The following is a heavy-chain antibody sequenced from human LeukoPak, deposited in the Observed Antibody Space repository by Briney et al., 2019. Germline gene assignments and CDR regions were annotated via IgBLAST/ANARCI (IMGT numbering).Heavy chain of an antibody. CDR2: IRYDGSNK. CDR1: GFTFSSYG. Sequence: GGSLRLSCAASGFTFSSYGMHWVRQAPGKGLEWVAFIRYDGSNKYYADSVKGRFTISRDNSKNTLYLQMNSLRAEDTAVYYCAKDWHYYDSSGYRVMDVWGKGTTVTISS. D-gene: IGHD3-22*01. V-gene: IGHV3-30*02. J-gene: IGHJ6*04. CDR3: AKDWHYYDSSGYRVMDV.